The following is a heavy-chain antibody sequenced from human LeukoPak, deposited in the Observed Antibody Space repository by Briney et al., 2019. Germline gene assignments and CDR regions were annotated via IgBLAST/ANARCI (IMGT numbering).Heavy chain of an antibody. D-gene: IGHD1-1*01. Sequence: KSSETPSLTCTVSGDSSDNNGFYWGWLRQPPGKGLEWIGNIYYSGSTYYNPSLKSRVTTSVDTSKNQFSLKLSSVTAADTAVYHCARGTRGSDSSFDFWGQGTLITVSS. CDR2: IYYSGST. CDR1: GDSSDNNGFY. CDR3: ARGTRGSDSSFDF. V-gene: IGHV4-39*07. J-gene: IGHJ4*02.